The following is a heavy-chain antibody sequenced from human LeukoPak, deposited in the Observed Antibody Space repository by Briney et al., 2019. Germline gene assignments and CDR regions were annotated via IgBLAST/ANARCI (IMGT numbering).Heavy chain of an antibody. CDR3: AELGITMIGGV. CDR1: EFSVGSNY. V-gene: IGHV3-48*03. D-gene: IGHD3-10*02. J-gene: IGHJ6*04. Sequence: GGSLRLSCAASEFSVGSNYMTWVRQAPGKGMEWVSYISSSGSTIYYADSVKGRFTISRDNAKNSLYLQMNSLRAEDTAVYYCAELGITMIGGVWGKGTTVTISS. CDR2: ISSSGSTI.